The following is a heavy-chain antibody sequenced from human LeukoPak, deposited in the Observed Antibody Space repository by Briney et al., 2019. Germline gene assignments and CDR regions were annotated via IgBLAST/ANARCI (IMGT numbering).Heavy chain of an antibody. CDR1: GFTFSTYS. CDR3: ASLSTSPSIGDY. Sequence: GGSLRPSCAASGFTFSTYSMNWVRQAPGKGLEWVSSITSSSSYIYYADSVKGRFTISRDNAKNSLYLQMNSLTADDTALYYCASLSTSPSIGDYWGQGTLVTVSS. J-gene: IGHJ4*02. D-gene: IGHD2/OR15-2a*01. CDR2: ITSSSSYI. V-gene: IGHV3-21*01.